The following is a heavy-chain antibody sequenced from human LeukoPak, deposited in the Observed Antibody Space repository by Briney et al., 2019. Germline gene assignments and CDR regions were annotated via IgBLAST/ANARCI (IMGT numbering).Heavy chain of an antibody. J-gene: IGHJ6*02. V-gene: IGHV4-61*01. CDR3: ARDSRGSTRKNYYYYGMDV. D-gene: IGHD6-13*01. CDR1: GGSVSSGSYY. Sequence: SETLSLTCTVSGGSVSSGSYYWSWIRQPPGKGLEWIGYIYYSGSTNYNPSLKSRVTISVDTSKNQFSLKLSSVTAADTAVYYCARDSRGSTRKNYYYYGMDVWGQGTTVTVSS. CDR2: IYYSGST.